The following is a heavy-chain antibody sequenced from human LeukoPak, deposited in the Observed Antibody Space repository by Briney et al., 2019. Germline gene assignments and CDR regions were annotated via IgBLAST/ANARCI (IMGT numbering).Heavy chain of an antibody. CDR3: AKSSGSYYNVDFDY. D-gene: IGHD3-10*01. J-gene: IGHJ4*02. Sequence: ETLSLTCAVSGGSISSSNWWSWVRQPPGKGLEWIGEIYHSGSTNYNPSLKSRVTISVDKSKNQFSLKLSSVTAADTAVYYCAKSSGSYYNVDFDYWGQGTLVTVSS. CDR1: GGSISSSNW. V-gene: IGHV4-4*02. CDR2: IYHSGST.